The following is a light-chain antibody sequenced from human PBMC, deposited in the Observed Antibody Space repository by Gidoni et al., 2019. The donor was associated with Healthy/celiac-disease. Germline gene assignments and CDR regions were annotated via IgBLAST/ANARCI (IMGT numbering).Light chain of an antibody. V-gene: IGKV2-28*01. Sequence: DIVMTQSPLSLPVTTVEPASISCRSSQSLLHSNGYNYFDWYLQKPGQSPQLLIYLGSNRASGVPDRFSGSGSGTDFTLKISRVEAEDVGVYYCMQALQTPPTLGGGTKVEIK. J-gene: IGKJ4*01. CDR2: LGS. CDR1: QSLLHSNGYNY. CDR3: MQALQTPPT.